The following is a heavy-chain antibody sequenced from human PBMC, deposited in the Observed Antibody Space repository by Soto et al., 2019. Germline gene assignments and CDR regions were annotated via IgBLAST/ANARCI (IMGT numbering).Heavy chain of an antibody. Sequence: ETLYLTCSVSGASINNFAYYWGWIRQPPGKGLEWIGTVYYNENTYYNPSLKSRVAISVDTAKNQFSVNLGSAAAADTAIYFCARGEQYFGFPCWVDAWGQGTLVTVSS. CDR2: VYYNENT. J-gene: IGHJ5*01. V-gene: IGHV4-39*01. CDR1: GASINNFAYY. CDR3: ARGEQYFGFPCWVDA. D-gene: IGHD1-26*01.